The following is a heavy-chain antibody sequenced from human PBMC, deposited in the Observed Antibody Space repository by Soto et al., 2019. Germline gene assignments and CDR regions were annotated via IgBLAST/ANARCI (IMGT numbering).Heavy chain of an antibody. Sequence: PGESLKISCKCSGYNFPTYWIAWVRQMPGKGLEWMGIIYPGDSDTRYSPSFQGQVTISADKSISTAYLQWSSLKASDTAMYYCARQDVGAIGDYWGQGTLVTVSS. V-gene: IGHV5-51*01. CDR1: GYNFPTYW. J-gene: IGHJ4*02. D-gene: IGHD1-26*01. CDR3: ARQDVGAIGDY. CDR2: IYPGDSDT.